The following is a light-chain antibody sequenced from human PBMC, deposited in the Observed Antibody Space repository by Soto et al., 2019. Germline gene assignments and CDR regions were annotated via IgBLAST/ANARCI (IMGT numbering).Light chain of an antibody. CDR2: DAS. Sequence: EIVLTQSPATLSLSPGARASLPCRASQSVSSYLAWDQQKPGQAPRLLIYDASNRATGIPARFSGSGSGTDFTLTISSLEPEDFAVYCCQQRSNWPPRITFGQGTRLEIK. J-gene: IGKJ5*01. CDR1: QSVSSY. CDR3: QQRSNWPPRIT. V-gene: IGKV3-11*01.